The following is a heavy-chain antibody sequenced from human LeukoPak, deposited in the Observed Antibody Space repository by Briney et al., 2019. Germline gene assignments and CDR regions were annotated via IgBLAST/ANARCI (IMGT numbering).Heavy chain of an antibody. D-gene: IGHD3-22*01. Sequence: SETLSLTCVLYGGSSSGYYWSWIRQPPGKGLEWIGEINHSGSTNYNPSLKSRVTISVDTSKNQFSLKLSSVTAADTAVYYCARGPTMKMDVWGKGTTVTVSS. CDR3: ARGPTMKMDV. J-gene: IGHJ6*04. CDR1: GGSSSGYY. V-gene: IGHV4-34*01. CDR2: INHSGST.